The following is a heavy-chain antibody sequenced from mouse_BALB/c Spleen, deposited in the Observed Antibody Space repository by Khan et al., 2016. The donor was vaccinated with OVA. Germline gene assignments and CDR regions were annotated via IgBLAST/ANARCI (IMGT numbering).Heavy chain of an antibody. Sequence: IQLVQSGPELVKPGASVKMSCKASGYTFTSYVMHWVKQKPGLGLEWIGYIYPFNDDTKYNEKFKDKATLTSDKSSSTAYMELSSLTSEDSAVFYCAAVGTYYGSSAYWGEGTLVTVS. D-gene: IGHD1-1*01. CDR2: IYPFNDDT. J-gene: IGHJ3*01. CDR3: AAVGTYYGSSAY. V-gene: IGHV1S136*01. CDR1: GYTFTSYV.